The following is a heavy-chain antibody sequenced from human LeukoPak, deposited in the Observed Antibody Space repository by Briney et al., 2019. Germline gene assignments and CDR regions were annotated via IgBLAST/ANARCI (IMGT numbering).Heavy chain of an antibody. CDR3: ATGEAFTGSFDF. J-gene: IGHJ4*02. CDR1: GGTFSSYA. V-gene: IGHV1-69*05. D-gene: IGHD3-10*01. CDR2: IIPIFGTA. Sequence: SVKVSCKASGGTFSSYAISWVRQAPGQGLEWMGRIIPIFGTANYAQKFQGRVTITTDESTSTAYMELSSLRSEDTAVYYCATGEAFTGSFDFWGQGTVVAVSS.